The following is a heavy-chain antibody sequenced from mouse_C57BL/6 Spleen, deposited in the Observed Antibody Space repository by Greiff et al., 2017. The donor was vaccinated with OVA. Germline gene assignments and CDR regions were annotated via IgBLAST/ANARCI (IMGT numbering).Heavy chain of an antibody. V-gene: IGHV1-62-2*01. CDR1: GYTFTEYT. D-gene: IGHD2-1*01. CDR2: FYPGSGSI. Sequence: QVHVKQSGAELVKPGASVKLSCKASGYTFTEYTIHWVKQRSGQGLEWIGWFYPGSGSIKYNEKFKDKATLTADKSSSTVYMELSRLTSEDSAVYFCARHEEEIYYGNYFDYWGQGTTLTVSS. CDR3: ARHEEEIYYGNYFDY. J-gene: IGHJ2*01.